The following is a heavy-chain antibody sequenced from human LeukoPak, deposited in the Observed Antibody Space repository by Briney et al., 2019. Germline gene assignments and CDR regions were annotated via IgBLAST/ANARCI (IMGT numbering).Heavy chain of an antibody. Sequence: PGGSLRPSCVASGFTFRSYWMSWFRQAPGKGLEWVANIKQDGSEKYYVDSVKGRFTISRDNTKNSLFLQMNSLRAEDTAVYYCARGWGDCTTVSCYTGGDVFDMWGQGTMVTVSS. CDR3: ARGWGDCTTVSCYTGGDVFDM. CDR2: IKQDGSEK. D-gene: IGHD2-2*02. CDR1: GFTFRSYW. J-gene: IGHJ3*02. V-gene: IGHV3-7*01.